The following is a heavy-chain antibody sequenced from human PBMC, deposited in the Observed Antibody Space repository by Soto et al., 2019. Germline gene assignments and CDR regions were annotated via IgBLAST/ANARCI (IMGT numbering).Heavy chain of an antibody. D-gene: IGHD4-17*01. J-gene: IGHJ4*02. CDR3: ARRDYGDKFFDS. V-gene: IGHV4-59*01. Sequence: PSETLSLTCNVSGASINNVFWTWIRQPPGKRLEWIGYMDSTGTTFNNPFLKSRVTISIDKSKKQFSLNLRSVTAADTAVYYCARRDYGDKFFDSWGQGTLVTVSS. CDR1: GASINNVF. CDR2: MDSTGTT.